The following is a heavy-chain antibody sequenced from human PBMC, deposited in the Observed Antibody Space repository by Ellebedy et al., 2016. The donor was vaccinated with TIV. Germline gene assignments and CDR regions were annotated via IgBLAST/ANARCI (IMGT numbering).Heavy chain of an antibody. CDR3: ARDAAGNGGKLDY. CDR1: GFTVTTNY. V-gene: IGHV3-53*01. D-gene: IGHD4-23*01. J-gene: IGHJ4*02. Sequence: GESLKISCAASGFTVTTNYMNWVRQAPGKGLEWVSVIFSAADGGETHYADSVKGRFTISRDSSKNTLYPQMNSLRAEYTAVYYCARDAAGNGGKLDYWGQGALVTVSS. CDR2: IFSAADGGET.